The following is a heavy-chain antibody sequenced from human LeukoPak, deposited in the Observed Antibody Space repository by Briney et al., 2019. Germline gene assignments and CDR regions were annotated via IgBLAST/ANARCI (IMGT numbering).Heavy chain of an antibody. J-gene: IGHJ5*02. V-gene: IGHV3-64*01. CDR3: ARGVAAAKGSWFDP. D-gene: IGHD6-13*01. CDR2: ISSNGGST. Sequence: GGSLRLSCAASGFTFSSYAMHWVRQAPGKGLEYVSAISSNGGSTYYANSVKGRFTISRDNSKNTLYLQMGSLRAEDMAVYYCARGVAAAKGSWFDPWGQGTLVTVSS. CDR1: GFTFSSYA.